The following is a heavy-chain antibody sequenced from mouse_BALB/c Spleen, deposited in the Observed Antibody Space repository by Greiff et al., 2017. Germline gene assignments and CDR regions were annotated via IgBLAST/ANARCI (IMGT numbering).Heavy chain of an antibody. CDR2: IYPGDGDT. CDR3: ARGDWDGY. V-gene: IGHV1-80*01. J-gene: IGHJ2*01. D-gene: IGHD4-1*01. Sequence: VQLVESGAELVRPGSSVKISCKASGYAFSSYWMNWVKQRPGQGLEWIGQIYPGDGDTNYNGKFKGKATLTADKSSSTAYMQLSSLTSEDSAVYFCARGDWDGYWGQGTTLTVSS. CDR1: GYAFSSYW.